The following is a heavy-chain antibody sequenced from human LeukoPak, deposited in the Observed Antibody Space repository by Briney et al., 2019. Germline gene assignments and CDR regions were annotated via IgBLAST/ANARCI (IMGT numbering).Heavy chain of an antibody. CDR1: GFTFSIYW. D-gene: IGHD2-2*01. CDR2: IKQDGSEK. V-gene: IGHV3-7*03. J-gene: IGHJ4*02. CDR3: ARDTYGYQLLPAD. Sequence: GGSLRLSCAASGFTFSIYWMSWVRQAPGKGLEWVANIKQDGSEKYYVDSVKGRFTISRDNAKNLLYLQMNSLRAEYTAVYFCARDTYGYQLLPADWGQGTLVTVSS.